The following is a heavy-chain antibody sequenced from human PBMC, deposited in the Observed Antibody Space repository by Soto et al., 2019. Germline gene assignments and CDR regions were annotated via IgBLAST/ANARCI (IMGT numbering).Heavy chain of an antibody. D-gene: IGHD5-18*01. CDR3: ARAGEYSYGYGH. Sequence: ASVKVSCKASGYSFTGYYMHWVRQAPGQGLEWMGWINPNSGGTNYAQKFQGCVTMTRDTSISTAYMELSRLTSDDTAVYYCARAGEYSYGYGHWGQGTLVTVPQ. CDR1: GYSFTGYY. J-gene: IGHJ4*02. V-gene: IGHV1-2*04. CDR2: INPNSGGT.